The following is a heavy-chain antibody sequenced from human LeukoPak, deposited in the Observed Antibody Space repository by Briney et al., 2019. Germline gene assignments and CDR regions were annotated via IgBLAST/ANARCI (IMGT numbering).Heavy chain of an antibody. CDR3: AGDLFPSTTAYFDY. D-gene: IGHD4-11*01. V-gene: IGHV3-21*01. CDR2: ISSSSRYI. Sequence: GGSLRLSCAASGFTFSSYSMNWVRQAPGKGLEWVSSISSSSRYIYYADSVKGRFTISRDDAKNSLYLQMNSLRAEDTAVYYCAGDLFPSTTAYFDYWGQGTLVTVSS. J-gene: IGHJ4*02. CDR1: GFTFSSYS.